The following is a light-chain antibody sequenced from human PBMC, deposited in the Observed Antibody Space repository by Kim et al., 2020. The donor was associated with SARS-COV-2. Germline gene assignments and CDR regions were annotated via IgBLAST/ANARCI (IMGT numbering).Light chain of an antibody. CDR2: AES. V-gene: IGKV1-39*01. CDR1: QRITGY. CDR3: QQSYTAPIT. Sequence: DIQMTQSPSSLSASVGDRVTITCRASQRITGYLHWYQQKPGKAPNLLIYAESSLQSGVPSRFSGSGSGTHFTLTISGLQPDDFATYYCQQSYTAPITFGQGTRLEI. J-gene: IGKJ5*01.